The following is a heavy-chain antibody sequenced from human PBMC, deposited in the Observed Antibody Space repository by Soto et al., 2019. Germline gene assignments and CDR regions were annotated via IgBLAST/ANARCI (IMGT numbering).Heavy chain of an antibody. J-gene: IGHJ5*02. CDR2: IYYSGST. CDR3: ARDLRGSEYDYVWGSYRPPRHNWFDP. V-gene: IGHV4-30-4*01. CDR1: GGSISSDDYY. Sequence: SETLSLTCTVSGGSISSDDYYWRWIRQPPGKGLEWIGYIYYSGSTYYNPSLKSRVTISVDTSKNQFSLKLSSVTAADTAVYYCARDLRGSEYDYVWGSYRPPRHNWFDPWGQGTLVTVSS. D-gene: IGHD3-16*02.